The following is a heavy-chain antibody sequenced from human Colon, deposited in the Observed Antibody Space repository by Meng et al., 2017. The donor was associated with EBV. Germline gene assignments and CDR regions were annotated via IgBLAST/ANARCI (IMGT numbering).Heavy chain of an antibody. CDR1: XGSFNGYF. CDR3: ARGPDYFDSGSYSYFDS. CDR2: LNDSGST. Sequence: EQPLQWAGGLLMPPXXLFPPRHAYXGSFNGYFWSWIRQTPGRGLEWIGDLNDSGSTRYNPSLKSRVTISVDTSSSQFSLTMTSVTAADTAIYYCARGPDYFDSGSYSYFDSWGQGTLVTVSS. J-gene: IGHJ4*02. V-gene: IGHV4-34*01. D-gene: IGHD3-22*01.